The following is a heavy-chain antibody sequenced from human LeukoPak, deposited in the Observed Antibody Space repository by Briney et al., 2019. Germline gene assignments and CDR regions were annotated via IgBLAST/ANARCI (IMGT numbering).Heavy chain of an antibody. V-gene: IGHV3-49*04. CDR1: GFTFDDYA. Sequence: GGSLRLSCIASGFTFDDYAMSWVRQAPGKGLEWVGFIRSKAYGGTTEYAASVKGRFTISRDDSKSIAYLQMNSLKTEDTAVYYCTKAPRTTTVTYYYGMDVWGKGITVTVSS. D-gene: IGHD4-17*01. CDR3: TKAPRTTTVTYYYGMDV. J-gene: IGHJ6*04. CDR2: IRSKAYGGTT.